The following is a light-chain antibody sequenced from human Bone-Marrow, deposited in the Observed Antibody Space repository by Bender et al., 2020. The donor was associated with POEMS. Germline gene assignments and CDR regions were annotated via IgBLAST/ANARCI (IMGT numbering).Light chain of an antibody. CDR1: RSNIGNNY. J-gene: IGLJ2*01. CDR3: LSYTSNSALVI. Sequence: QSVLTQPPSASGTPGQRVTISCSGNRSNIGNNYVYWYQQLPGTAPKLLIYRNNQRPSGVPDRFSGSESGNTASLTISGLQAEDEAHYYCLSYTSNSALVIFGGGTKLSVL. V-gene: IGLV1-47*01. CDR2: RNN.